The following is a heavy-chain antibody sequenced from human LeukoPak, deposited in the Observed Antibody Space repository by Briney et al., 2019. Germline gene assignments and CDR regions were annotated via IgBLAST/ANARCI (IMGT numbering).Heavy chain of an antibody. Sequence: SETLSLTCTVSGGSISSYYWSWIRQPPGKGLEWIGYIYYSGSTNYNPSLKSRVTISVDTSKNQLSLRLSSVTAADTAVYYCARDRLGPLDYWGQGTLVTVSS. J-gene: IGHJ4*02. CDR3: ARDRLGPLDY. CDR2: IYYSGST. V-gene: IGHV4-59*12. CDR1: GGSISSYY. D-gene: IGHD6-19*01.